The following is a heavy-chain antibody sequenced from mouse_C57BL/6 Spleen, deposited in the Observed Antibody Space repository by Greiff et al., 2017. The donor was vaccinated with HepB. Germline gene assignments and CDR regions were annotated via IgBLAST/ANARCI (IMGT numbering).Heavy chain of an antibody. Sequence: VKLVESGPELVKPGASVKISCKASGYSFTSYYIHWVKQRPGQGLEWIGWIYPGSGNTKYNEKFKGKATLTADTSSSTAYMQLSSLTSEDSAVYYCASGDYGSRGLYAMDYWGQGTSVTVSS. CDR3: ASGDYGSRGLYAMDY. V-gene: IGHV1-66*01. CDR1: GYSFTSYY. J-gene: IGHJ4*01. D-gene: IGHD1-1*01. CDR2: IYPGSGNT.